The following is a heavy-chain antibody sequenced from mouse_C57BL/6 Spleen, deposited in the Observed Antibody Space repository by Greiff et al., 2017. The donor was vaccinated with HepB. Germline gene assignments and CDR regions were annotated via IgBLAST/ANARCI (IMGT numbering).Heavy chain of an antibody. Sequence: VQVVESGPELVKPGASVKISCKASGYAFSSSWMNWVKQRPGKGLEWIGRIYPGDGDTNYNGKFKGKATLTADKSSSTAYMQLSSLTSEDSAVYFCARSRPGYFDYWGQGTTLTVSS. J-gene: IGHJ2*01. CDR1: GYAFSSSW. CDR3: ARSRPGYFDY. V-gene: IGHV1-82*01. CDR2: IYPGDGDT.